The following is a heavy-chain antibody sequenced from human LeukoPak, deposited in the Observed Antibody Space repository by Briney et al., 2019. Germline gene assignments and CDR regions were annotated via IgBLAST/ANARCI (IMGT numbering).Heavy chain of an antibody. V-gene: IGHV1-2*02. CDR3: ARDSAPGDTYGLLGIDS. Sequence: HGASVKVSCKASGYTFTGYYMHWVRQAPGQGLEWMGWINPNSGGTNYAQKFQGRVTMTRDTSISTAYMELSRLRSDDTVVYYCARDSAPGDTYGLLGIDSWGQGTLVTVSS. CDR1: GYTFTGYY. J-gene: IGHJ4*02. CDR2: INPNSGGT. D-gene: IGHD5-18*01.